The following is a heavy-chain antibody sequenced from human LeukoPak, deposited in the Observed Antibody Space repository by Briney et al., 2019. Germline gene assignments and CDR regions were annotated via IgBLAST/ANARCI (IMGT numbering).Heavy chain of an antibody. D-gene: IGHD2-15*01. CDR2: TYYRPKWYS. J-gene: IGHJ6*03. CDR1: GDTVSSNSAA. CDR3: ARGPQVVGYYYIDE. V-gene: IGHV6-1*01. Sequence: SQTLSLTCAISGDTVSSNSAAWNWLRHSPSRGLEWLGRTYYRPKWYSDYVVSVKSRITINPDTPKNQFSLQLNSVTPEDTAVYYCARGPQVVGYYYIDEWGKGTTVTVSS.